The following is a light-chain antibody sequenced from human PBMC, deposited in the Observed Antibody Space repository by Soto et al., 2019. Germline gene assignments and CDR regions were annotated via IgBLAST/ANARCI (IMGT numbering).Light chain of an antibody. CDR3: QQYASSVT. CDR2: GAS. CDR1: QSFSSTF. J-gene: IGKJ1*01. Sequence: EILLTQSPDSLSLSPGDRATLSCRASQSFSSTFFAWYQQKPGQAPRLLIYGASSRATGIPDRFSGRGSGTDFTLTNSRLEPEDFAVYYCQQYASSVTFGQGTKVEIK. V-gene: IGKV3-20*01.